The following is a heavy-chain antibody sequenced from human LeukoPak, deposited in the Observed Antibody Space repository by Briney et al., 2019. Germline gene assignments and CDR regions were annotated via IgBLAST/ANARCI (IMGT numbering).Heavy chain of an antibody. Sequence: GGYLRLSCAASGFSFTTWMHWVRQAPGKGLVWVARIRGDETIATYAESVKGRFTISRDNARNTLYLQMNSLRAEDTAVYYCARTDNLDYWGQGTPVTVSS. V-gene: IGHV3-74*03. CDR2: IRGDETIA. CDR1: GFSFTTW. D-gene: IGHD2-15*01. J-gene: IGHJ4*02. CDR3: ARTDNLDY.